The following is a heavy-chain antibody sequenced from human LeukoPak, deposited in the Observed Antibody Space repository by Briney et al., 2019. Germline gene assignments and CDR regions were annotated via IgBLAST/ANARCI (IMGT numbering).Heavy chain of an antibody. Sequence: SETLSLTCTVSGGSISSSSYYWGWIRQPPGKGLEWIGSIYYSGSTYYNPSVKSRVTIFVDTSKNQFSLKLSSVTAADTAVYYCARGAANMGAVAGTFDYWGQGTLVTVSS. V-gene: IGHV4-39*01. CDR1: GGSISSSSYY. CDR3: ARGAANMGAVAGTFDY. CDR2: IYYSGST. D-gene: IGHD6-19*01. J-gene: IGHJ4*02.